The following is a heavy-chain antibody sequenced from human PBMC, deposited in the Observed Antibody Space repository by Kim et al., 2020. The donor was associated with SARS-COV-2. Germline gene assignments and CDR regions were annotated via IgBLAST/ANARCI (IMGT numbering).Heavy chain of an antibody. J-gene: IGHJ4*02. CDR1: GYTFTGYY. D-gene: IGHD1-7*01. V-gene: IGHV1-2*06. CDR3: ARDQGLGTWVDY. CDR2: INPNNGDT. Sequence: ASVKVSCQASGYTFTGYYIHWVRQAPGQGLEWMGRINPNNGDTIYAQKFQGSVTMTRDTSIRTAYVELTGLSSEDTALYFCARDQGLGTWVDYWGQGTLV.